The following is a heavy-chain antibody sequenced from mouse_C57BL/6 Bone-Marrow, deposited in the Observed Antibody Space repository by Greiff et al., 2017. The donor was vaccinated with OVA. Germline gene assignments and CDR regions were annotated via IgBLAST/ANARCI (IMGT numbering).Heavy chain of an antibody. V-gene: IGHV1-42*01. CDR3: ARDYYGNLDY. J-gene: IGHJ2*01. CDR1: GYSFTGYY. CDR2: INPSTGGT. D-gene: IGHD2-1*01. Sequence: EVKLMESGPELVKPGASVKISCKASGYSFTGYYMNWVKQSPEKSLEWIGEINPSTGGTTYNQKFKAKATLTVDKSSSTAYMQLKSLTSEDSAVYYCARDYYGNLDYWGQGTTLTVSS.